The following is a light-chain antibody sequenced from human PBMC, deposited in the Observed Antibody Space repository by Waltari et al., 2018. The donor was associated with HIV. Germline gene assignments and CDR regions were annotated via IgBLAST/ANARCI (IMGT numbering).Light chain of an antibody. CDR2: AAS. Sequence: EIQMTHSPSPLSASVGARVTITRRASQGITDYLAWYQQKPGKVPKLLIYAASTLQSGVPSRFSGSGSGTDFTLTITSLQPEDVATYYCQKYNSGQWTFGQGTKVEI. CDR3: QKYNSGQWT. CDR1: QGITDY. V-gene: IGKV1-27*01. J-gene: IGKJ1*01.